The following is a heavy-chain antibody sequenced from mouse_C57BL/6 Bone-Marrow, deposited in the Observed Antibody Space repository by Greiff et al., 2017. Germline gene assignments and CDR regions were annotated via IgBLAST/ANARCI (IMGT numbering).Heavy chain of an antibody. CDR1: GYSFTDYN. CDR3: ASNPPYYGSSYVDYFDY. J-gene: IGHJ2*01. D-gene: IGHD1-1*01. CDR2: INPNYGTT. Sequence: VHVKQSGPELVKPGASVKISCKASGYSFTDYNMNWVKQSNGKSLEWIGVINPNYGTTSYNQKFKGKATLTVDQSSSTAYMQLNSLTSEDSAVYYCASNPPYYGSSYVDYFDYWGQGTTLTVSS. V-gene: IGHV1-39*01.